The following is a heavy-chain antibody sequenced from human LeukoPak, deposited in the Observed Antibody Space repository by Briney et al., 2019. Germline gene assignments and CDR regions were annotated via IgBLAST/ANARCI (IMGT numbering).Heavy chain of an antibody. CDR1: GFTFDDYA. V-gene: IGHV3-43*02. CDR3: AREVTTMIVVVGDAFDI. D-gene: IGHD3-22*01. CDR2: ISGDGGST. Sequence: PGGSLRLSCAASGFTFDDYAMYWVRQAPGKGLEWVSLISGDGGSTYYADSVKGRFTISRDNAKNSLYLQMNSLRAEDTAVYYCAREVTTMIVVVGDAFDIWGQGTMVTVSS. J-gene: IGHJ3*02.